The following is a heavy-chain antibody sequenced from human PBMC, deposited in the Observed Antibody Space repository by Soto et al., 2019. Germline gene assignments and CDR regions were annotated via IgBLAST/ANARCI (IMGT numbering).Heavy chain of an antibody. D-gene: IGHD3-22*01. Sequence: ETLSLTCTVSGGSISNSYWSWIRQSPGKGLEWIGNIHYSGSTYYDSSLKSRVTISVDTSKNQFSLKLSSVTAADTAVYYCASQHYYDSSGYYVVYWGQGTLVTVSS. CDR1: GGSISNSY. V-gene: IGHV4-59*04. CDR2: IHYSGST. CDR3: ASQHYYDSSGYYVVY. J-gene: IGHJ4*02.